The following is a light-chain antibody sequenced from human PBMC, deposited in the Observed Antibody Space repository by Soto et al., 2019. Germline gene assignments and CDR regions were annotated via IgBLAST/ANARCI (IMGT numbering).Light chain of an antibody. V-gene: IGKV1-5*03. CDR3: QQYNSYSYT. CDR1: QTISSW. Sequence: DIQMTQSPSTLSGSVGDRVTITCRASQTISSWLAWYQQKPGKAPKLLIYKASTLKSGVPSRFSGSGSGTEFTLTISSLQPDDFATYYCQQYNSYSYTFGGGTKGDI. J-gene: IGKJ4*01. CDR2: KAS.